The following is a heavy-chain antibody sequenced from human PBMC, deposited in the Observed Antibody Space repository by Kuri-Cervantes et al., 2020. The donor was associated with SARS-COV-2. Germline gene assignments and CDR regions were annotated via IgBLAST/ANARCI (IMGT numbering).Heavy chain of an antibody. CDR2: IKQDGSEK. J-gene: IGHJ4*02. CDR3: ARHTQGDN. V-gene: IGHV3-7*02. CDR1: GFTFSSYW. Sequence: GESLKISCAASGFTFSSYWMSWVRQAPGKGLEWVANIKQDGSEKYYVDSVKGRFTISRDNAKNMLYLQMNGLRAEDTAVYYCARHTQGDNWGQGTLVTVSS.